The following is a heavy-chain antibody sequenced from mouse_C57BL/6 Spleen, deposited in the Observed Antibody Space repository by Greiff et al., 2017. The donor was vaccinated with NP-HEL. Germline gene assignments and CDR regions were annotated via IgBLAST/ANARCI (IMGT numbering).Heavy chain of an antibody. J-gene: IGHJ4*01. Sequence: QVQLQQPGAELVKPGASVKLSCKASGYTFTSYWMQWVKQRPGQGLEWIGEIDPSDSYTNYNQKFKGKATLTVDTSSSTAYMQLSSLTSEASAVYYCARQYYGNYDYAMDYWGHGTSVTVSS. CDR3: ARQYYGNYDYAMDY. V-gene: IGHV1-50*01. CDR1: GYTFTSYW. D-gene: IGHD2-1*01. CDR2: IDPSDSYT.